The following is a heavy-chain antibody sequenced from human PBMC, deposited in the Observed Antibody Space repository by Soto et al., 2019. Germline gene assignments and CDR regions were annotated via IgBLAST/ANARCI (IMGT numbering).Heavy chain of an antibody. V-gene: IGHV3-23*01. CDR2: ISGGGGST. Sequence: QTGGSLRLSCAASGFSFAGYALTWVRLAPGKGLEWVASISGGGGSTYYTDSVKGRFSISRDNSNRVVYLQMGSLTAGDTAVYYCAKTETFNGYYNAFDYWGQGTRVTVSS. CDR1: GFSFAGYA. CDR3: AKTETFNGYYNAFDY. J-gene: IGHJ4*02. D-gene: IGHD3-9*01.